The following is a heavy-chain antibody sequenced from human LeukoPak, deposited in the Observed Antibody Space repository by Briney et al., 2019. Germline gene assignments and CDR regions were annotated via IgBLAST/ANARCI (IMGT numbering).Heavy chain of an antibody. Sequence: PSETLSLTCTVSGGSISSYYWSWVRQAPGKGLEWVSAISGSGGSTYYADSVKGRFTISRDNSKNMLYLQMNSLRAEDTAVYYCAKARGSVSSYYDSSGYYWPFDYWGQGTLVTVSS. CDR2: ISGSGGST. CDR1: GGSISSYY. J-gene: IGHJ4*02. V-gene: IGHV3-23*01. CDR3: AKARGSVSSYYDSSGYYWPFDY. D-gene: IGHD3-22*01.